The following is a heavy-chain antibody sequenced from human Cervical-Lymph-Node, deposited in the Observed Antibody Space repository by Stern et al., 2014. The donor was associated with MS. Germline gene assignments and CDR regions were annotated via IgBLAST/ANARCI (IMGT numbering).Heavy chain of an antibody. V-gene: IGHV2-5*01. J-gene: IGHJ2*01. CDR1: GFSLSTRGVG. Sequence: ESGPALVKPTQTLTLTCTFSGFSLSTRGVGVGWIRQPPGKALEWLGLLFWNDDKYYIPSLKTRLTITKETSENQVVLTMTDMDPVDTATYYCAHSLYGSRGFYWYFDLWGRGTLVTVSS. CDR3: AHSLYGSRGFYWYFDL. CDR2: LFWNDDK. D-gene: IGHD3-22*01.